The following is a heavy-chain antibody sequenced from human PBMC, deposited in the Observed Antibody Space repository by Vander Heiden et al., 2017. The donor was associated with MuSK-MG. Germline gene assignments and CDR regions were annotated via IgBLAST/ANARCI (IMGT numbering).Heavy chain of an antibody. V-gene: IGHV3-23*01. Sequence: AASGFTFSSYAMSWVRQAPGKGLEWVSAISGSGGSTYYADSVKGRFTISRDNSKNTLYLQMNSLRAEDTAVYYCAKMEFPWLSGYDYGNFDYWGQGTLVTVSS. D-gene: IGHD5-12*01. CDR3: AKMEFPWLSGYDYGNFDY. CDR1: GFTFSSYA. J-gene: IGHJ4*02. CDR2: ISGSGGST.